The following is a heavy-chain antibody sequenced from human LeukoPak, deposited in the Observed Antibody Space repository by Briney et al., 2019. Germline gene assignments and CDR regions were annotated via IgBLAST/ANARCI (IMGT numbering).Heavy chain of an antibody. CDR1: GGSFSGYY. CDR2: INHSGST. D-gene: IGHD6-19*01. V-gene: IGHV4-34*01. CDR3: ARGPGQWLVPLDY. Sequence: SETLSLTCAVYGGSFSGYYWSWIRQPPGKGLEWIGEINHSGSTNYNPSLKSRVTISVDTSKNQFSLKLSSVTAADTAVYYCARGPGQWLVPLDYWGQGTLVTVSS. J-gene: IGHJ4*02.